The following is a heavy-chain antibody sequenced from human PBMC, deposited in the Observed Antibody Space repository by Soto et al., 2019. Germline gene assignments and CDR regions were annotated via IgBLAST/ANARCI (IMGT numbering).Heavy chain of an antibody. D-gene: IGHD3-10*01. CDR2: INHSGST. CDR1: GGSFSGYY. V-gene: IGHV4-34*01. Sequence: SETLSLTCAVYGGSFSGYYWSWIRQPPWKGLEWIGEINHSGSTNYNPSLKSRVTISVDTSKNQFSLKLSSVTAADTAVYYCARGTLLWFGELLDYYYYGMDVWGQGTTVT. CDR3: ARGTLLWFGELLDYYYYGMDV. J-gene: IGHJ6*02.